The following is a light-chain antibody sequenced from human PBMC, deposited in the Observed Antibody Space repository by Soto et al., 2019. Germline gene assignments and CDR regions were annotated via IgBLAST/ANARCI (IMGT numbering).Light chain of an antibody. V-gene: IGKV3-20*01. CDR2: GAS. CDR1: QSVFNNH. CDR3: QQYGSSPTT. Sequence: EIVLTQSPGTLSLSPGQRATLSCRASQSVFNNHIGWYQQKPGQAPRRLIFGASFRATGIPDRFSGSGSGTDFTLTISSLEPEDLAVYYCQQYGSSPTTVGQGTKVEIK. J-gene: IGKJ1*01.